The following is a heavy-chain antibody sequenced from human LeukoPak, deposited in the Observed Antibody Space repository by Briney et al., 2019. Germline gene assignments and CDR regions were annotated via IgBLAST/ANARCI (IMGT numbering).Heavy chain of an antibody. J-gene: IGHJ4*02. CDR2: IYYSKNT. V-gene: IGHV4-39*01. Sequence: SETLSLTCTVSGGSISSSSAYWGGIRQPPGKGLEWIGSIYYSKNTYYNPSLKSRVTISADTSKNQFSLTLGSVSATDTAVYYCVSPRGFSYGYFDYWGQGTLVSVSS. CDR3: VSPRGFSYGYFDY. D-gene: IGHD5-18*01. CDR1: GGSISSSSAY.